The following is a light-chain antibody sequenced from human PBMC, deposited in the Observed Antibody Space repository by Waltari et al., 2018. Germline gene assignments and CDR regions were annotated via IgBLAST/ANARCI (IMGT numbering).Light chain of an antibody. V-gene: IGLV3-19*01. Sequence: SYELTQDPAVSVALGQTVKITFQGDSLRNSYETWYQQKPGQAPLPVIYGKNNRPSGIPDRFSGSSAGNTASLTITGAQAEDAADYYCCSRDSSAFQLVFGGGTKLTVL. CDR3: CSRDSSAFQLV. J-gene: IGLJ2*01. CDR2: GKN. CDR1: SLRNSY.